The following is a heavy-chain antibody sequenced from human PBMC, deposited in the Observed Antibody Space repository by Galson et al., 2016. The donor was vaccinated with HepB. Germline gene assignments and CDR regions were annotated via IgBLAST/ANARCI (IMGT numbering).Heavy chain of an antibody. J-gene: IGHJ6*02. CDR3: ARHRSNPKSRDYHYGLDV. V-gene: IGHV5-51*01. CDR1: GYSFTSYW. Sequence: QSGAEVKKPGESLKISCRVYGYSFTSYWLAWVRQMPGKGLEWMGIIYPGDSDTKYSPSLEGQVTTSVDKSINTAFLHWNSLQASDSGIYFCARHRSNPKSRDYHYGLDVWSQGTTVTVSS. D-gene: IGHD4/OR15-4a*01. CDR2: IYPGDSDT.